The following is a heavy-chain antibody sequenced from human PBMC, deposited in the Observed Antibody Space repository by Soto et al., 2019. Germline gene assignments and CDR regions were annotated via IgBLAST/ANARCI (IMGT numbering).Heavy chain of an antibody. CDR1: RYTFTSYY. Sequence: ASVKVSCKAPRYTFTSYYSNRVRQAPGEGLEWLGVINPHGGSPAYAQKCKGRVTLTRDTSASTVYIEVSSLTSEDTAMYYCARSSGGNFGIIIEGTNWFAPWGQGTLVTVSS. D-gene: IGHD1-26*01. CDR2: INPHGGSP. J-gene: IGHJ5*02. V-gene: IGHV1-46*01. CDR3: ARSSGGNFGIIIEGTNWFAP.